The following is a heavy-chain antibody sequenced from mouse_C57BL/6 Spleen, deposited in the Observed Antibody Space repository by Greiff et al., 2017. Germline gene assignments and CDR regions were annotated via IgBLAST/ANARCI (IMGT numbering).Heavy chain of an antibody. J-gene: IGHJ4*01. CDR1: GYAFSSSW. CDR3: ARSNWGGDAMDY. V-gene: IGHV1-82*01. Sequence: QVQLQQSGPELVKPGASVKISCKASGYAFSSSWMNWVKQRPGKGLEWIGRIYPGDGDTNYNGKFKGKATLTADKSSSTAYMQLSSLTSEDSAVYFCARSNWGGDAMDYWGQGTSVTVSS. CDR2: IYPGDGDT. D-gene: IGHD4-1*02.